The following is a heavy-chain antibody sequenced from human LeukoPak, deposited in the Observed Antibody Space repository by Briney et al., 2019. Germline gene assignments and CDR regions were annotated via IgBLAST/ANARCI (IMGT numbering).Heavy chain of an antibody. CDR1: GYTFTGYY. Sequence: ASVKVSCKASGYTFTGYYMHWVRQAPGQGLEWMGRINPNSGGTNYAQKFQGRVTMTRDTSISTAYMELSRLRSDDTAVYYCARVPYSSGWYFDYYYYYMDVWGKGTTVTVSS. CDR3: ARVPYSSGWYFDYYYYYMDV. CDR2: INPNSGGT. V-gene: IGHV1-2*06. D-gene: IGHD6-19*01. J-gene: IGHJ6*03.